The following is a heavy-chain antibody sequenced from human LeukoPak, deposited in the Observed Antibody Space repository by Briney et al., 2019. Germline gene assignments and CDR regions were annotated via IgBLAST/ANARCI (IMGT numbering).Heavy chain of an antibody. J-gene: IGHJ5*02. D-gene: IGHD3-10*01. CDR2: ISYDGSNK. CDR3: AKRYGSGSYYSDRFDP. CDR1: GFTFSSYG. V-gene: IGHV3-30*18. Sequence: GGSLRLSCAASGFTFSSYGMHWVRQDPGKGLEWVAVISYDGSNKYYADSVKGRFTISRDNSKNTLYLQMNSLRAEDTAVYYCAKRYGSGSYYSDRFDPWGQGTLVTVSS.